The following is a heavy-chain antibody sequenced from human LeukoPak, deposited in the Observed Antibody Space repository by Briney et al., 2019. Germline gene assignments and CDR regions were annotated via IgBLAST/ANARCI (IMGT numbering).Heavy chain of an antibody. CDR3: TRVQAGRAGLMDV. CDR1: GFTFSDYY. D-gene: IGHD6-13*01. Sequence: GGSLRLSCAASGFTFSDYYMTWIRQAPGKGLEWLSYISTGSTYTNYADSVKGRFTTSRDNAKNTLYLQMNSLRAEDTALYYCTRVQAGRAGLMDVWGRGTTVTVSS. CDR2: ISTGSTYT. J-gene: IGHJ6*02. V-gene: IGHV3-11*06.